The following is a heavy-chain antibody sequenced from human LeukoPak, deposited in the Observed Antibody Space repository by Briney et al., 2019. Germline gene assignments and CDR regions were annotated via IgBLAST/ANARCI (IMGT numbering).Heavy chain of an antibody. D-gene: IGHD1-26*01. CDR1: GYSFATYG. Sequence: ASVKVSCKASGYSFATYGVIWVRQAPGQGLEWAGRISPYNGYTGYAQRLQRRVTMNTDTSTGTASIELRNLSSNATAVYYCGRARGPDWISGNYPAGFSYWGQGTLVTVS. CDR2: ISPYNGYT. CDR3: GRARGPDWISGNYPAGFSY. J-gene: IGHJ4*02. V-gene: IGHV1-18*01.